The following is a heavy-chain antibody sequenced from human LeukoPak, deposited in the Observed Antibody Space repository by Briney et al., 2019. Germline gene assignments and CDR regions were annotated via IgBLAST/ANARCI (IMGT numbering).Heavy chain of an antibody. Sequence: VASVKVFCKASGGTFSSYAISWVRQASGQGLEWMGGIIPIFGTANYAQKFQGRVTITTDESTSTAYMELSSLRSEDTAVYYCARGDGTLYYFDYWGQGTLVTVSS. J-gene: IGHJ4*02. D-gene: IGHD1-1*01. CDR2: IIPIFGTA. CDR3: ARGDGTLYYFDY. V-gene: IGHV1-69*05. CDR1: GGTFSSYA.